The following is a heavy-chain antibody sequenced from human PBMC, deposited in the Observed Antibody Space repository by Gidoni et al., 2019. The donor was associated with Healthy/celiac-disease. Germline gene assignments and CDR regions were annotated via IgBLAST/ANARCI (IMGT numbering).Heavy chain of an antibody. CDR2: IYYSGST. V-gene: IGHV4-61*01. CDR1: GGSVSSGSYY. CDR3: ARDYYDSSGGDY. D-gene: IGHD3-22*01. J-gene: IGHJ4*02. Sequence: QVQLQESGPGLVKPSETLSLPCTVSGGSVSSGSYYWSWIRQPPGKGLEWIGYIYYSGSTNYNPSLKSRVTISVDTSKNQFSLKLSSVTAADTAVYYCARDYYDSSGGDYWGQGTLVTVSS.